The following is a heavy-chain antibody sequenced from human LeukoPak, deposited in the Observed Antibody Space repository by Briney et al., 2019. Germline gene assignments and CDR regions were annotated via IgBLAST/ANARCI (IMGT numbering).Heavy chain of an antibody. CDR2: IYHSGRT. V-gene: IGHV4-38-2*02. D-gene: IGHD6-13*01. CDR3: ARQSIAAAGPKGIVAVAYDY. J-gene: IGHJ4*02. CDR1: GYSISSGYY. Sequence: SETLSLTCTVSGYSISSGYYWGWIRQPPGKGLEWIGSIYHSGRTFYNPSLKSRVTISVDTSKNQFSLKLSSVTAADTAVYYCARQSIAAAGPKGIVAVAYDYWGQGTLVTVSS.